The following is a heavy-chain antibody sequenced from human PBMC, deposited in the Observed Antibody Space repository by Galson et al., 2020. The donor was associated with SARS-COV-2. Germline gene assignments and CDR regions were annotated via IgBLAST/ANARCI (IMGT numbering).Heavy chain of an antibody. CDR1: GFTFSRYW. V-gene: IGHV3-74*01. CDR2: INSDGTRT. J-gene: IGHJ4*02. Sequence: GESLKISCATSGFTFSRYWMHWVRQAPGKGLVLVSRINSDGTRTDYADSVKGRFTISRDNAKNTLYRQMNSLRAEDAAVYFCASSYVVEAVILDGWGQGTLVTV. D-gene: IGHD2-21*01. CDR3: ASSYVVEAVILDG.